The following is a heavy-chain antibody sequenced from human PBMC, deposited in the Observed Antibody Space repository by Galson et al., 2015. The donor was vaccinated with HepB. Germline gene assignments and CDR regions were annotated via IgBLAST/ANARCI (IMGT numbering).Heavy chain of an antibody. D-gene: IGHD1-26*01. CDR2: IFGGGSE. V-gene: IGHV3-53*01. J-gene: IGHJ3*01. CDR1: GFTYGDSC. CDR3: VRSVVGATMPNGFDL. Sequence: SLRLSCAAYGFTYGDSCMTWARQAPGKGLEWVSVIFGGGSEEYAAPVPRRFTISRDNSRNTLYLQMNSLRVEDTAVYYCVRSVVGATMPNGFDLWGQGTTVTVSS.